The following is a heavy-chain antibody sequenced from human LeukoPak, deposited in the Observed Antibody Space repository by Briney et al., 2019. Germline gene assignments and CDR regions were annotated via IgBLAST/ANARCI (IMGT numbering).Heavy chain of an antibody. D-gene: IGHD3-9*01. CDR3: ARSFDGSNWFDP. J-gene: IGHJ5*02. CDR2: IIPILGIA. Sequence: SVKVSCKASGGTFSSYAISWVRQAPGQGLEWMGRIIPILGIANYAQKFQGRVTITADKSTSTAYMELSSLRSEDTAVYYCARSFDGSNWFDPWGQGTLVTVSS. V-gene: IGHV1-69*04. CDR1: GGTFSSYA.